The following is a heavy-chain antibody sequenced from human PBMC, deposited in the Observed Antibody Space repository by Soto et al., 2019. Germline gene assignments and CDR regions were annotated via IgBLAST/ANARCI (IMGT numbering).Heavy chain of an antibody. D-gene: IGHD6-6*01. J-gene: IGHJ4*02. Sequence: EVQLVESGGGLVQPGESLRLSCAASGFTFSNAWMNWVRQAPGKGLEWVGRIKSKTAGGTTGYAAPVKGRFTISRXDXXTPLYLQMNSLKTEDTAVYYCTTDGSIASRPSLGYWGQGTLVTVSS. CDR1: GFTFSNAW. V-gene: IGHV3-15*07. CDR3: TTDGSIASRPSLGY. CDR2: IKSKTAGGTT.